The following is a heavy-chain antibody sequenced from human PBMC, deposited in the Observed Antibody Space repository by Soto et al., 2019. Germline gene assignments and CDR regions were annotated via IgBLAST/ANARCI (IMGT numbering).Heavy chain of an antibody. D-gene: IGHD3-3*01. Sequence: QVQLQESGPGLVKPSGTLSLTCAVSGGSISSSNWWSWVRQPPGKGLEWIGEIYHSGSTNYNPSLKSRVTISVDKSKNQFSLKLSSVTAADTAVYYCARAITSPQYYDFWSGYPWFDYWGQGTLVTVSS. J-gene: IGHJ4*02. CDR3: ARAITSPQYYDFWSGYPWFDY. CDR2: IYHSGST. V-gene: IGHV4-4*02. CDR1: GGSISSSNW.